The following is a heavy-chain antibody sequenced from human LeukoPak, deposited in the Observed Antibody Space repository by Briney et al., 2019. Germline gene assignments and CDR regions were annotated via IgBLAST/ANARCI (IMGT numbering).Heavy chain of an antibody. D-gene: IGHD2-8*01. J-gene: IGHJ4*02. CDR2: ISGSGGST. CDR1: GFTFSSCG. Sequence: PGGSLRLSCAASGFTFSSCGMSWVRQAPGKGLEWVSGISGSGGSTYYADSVKGRFTISRDNSKNTLYLQMNSLRAEDTAVYYCAKEYCINGVCYHFDYWGQGTLVTVSS. CDR3: AKEYCINGVCYHFDY. V-gene: IGHV3-23*01.